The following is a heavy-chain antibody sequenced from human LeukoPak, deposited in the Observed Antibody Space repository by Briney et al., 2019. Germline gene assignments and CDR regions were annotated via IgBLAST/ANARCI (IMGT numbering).Heavy chain of an antibody. CDR2: ISSSRSYI. V-gene: IGHV3-21*01. D-gene: IGHD3-3*01. CDR1: GFTFSSYS. J-gene: IGHJ6*03. Sequence: PGRSMRLSCEPSGFTFSSYSMNWVRQAPGGGLEWVSSISSSRSYIYYADSVKGRLTISRDNAKNSLYLQMNSLRAEDTAVYHCARDRVTIFGVVIINDYYYYIDVWGKGTAVSVSS. CDR3: ARDRVTIFGVVIINDYYYYIDV.